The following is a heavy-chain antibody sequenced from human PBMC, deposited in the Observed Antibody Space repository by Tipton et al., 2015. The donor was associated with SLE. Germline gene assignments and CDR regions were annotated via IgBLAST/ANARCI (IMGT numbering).Heavy chain of an antibody. J-gene: IGHJ4*02. Sequence: TLSLTCAVYGGSFSGYYWSWIRQPPGKGLEWIGEINHSGSTNYNPSLKSRVTISVDTSKNQFSLKLSSVTAADTAVYYCASIARVYCGGDCYTLDYWGQGTLVTVSS. CDR2: INHSGST. CDR3: ASIARVYCGGDCYTLDY. D-gene: IGHD2-21*01. CDR1: GGSFSGYY. V-gene: IGHV4-34*01.